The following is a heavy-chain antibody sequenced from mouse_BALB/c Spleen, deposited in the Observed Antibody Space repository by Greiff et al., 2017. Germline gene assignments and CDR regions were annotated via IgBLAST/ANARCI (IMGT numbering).Heavy chain of an antibody. CDR2: ISSGGSYT. J-gene: IGHJ3*01. D-gene: IGHD2-10*02. Sequence: EVKLVESGGGLVKPGGSLKLSCAASGFTFSSYAMSWVRQSPEKRLEWVAEISSGGSYTYYPDTVTGRFTISRDNAKNTLYLEMSSLRSEDTAMYYCAKGMVTTPWFAYWGQGTLVTVSA. CDR1: GFTFSSYA. V-gene: IGHV5-9-4*01. CDR3: AKGMVTTPWFAY.